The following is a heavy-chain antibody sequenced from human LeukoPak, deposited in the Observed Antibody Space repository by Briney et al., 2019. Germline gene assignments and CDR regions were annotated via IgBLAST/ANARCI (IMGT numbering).Heavy chain of an antibody. CDR1: GFTFSSYS. Sequence: GGSLRLSCAASGFTFSSYSMNWVRQAPGKGLEWVSSISSSSSYIYYADSVKGRFTISRDNAKNSLYLQRNSLRAENTAVYYSAKSRLGDYGYSFDCWGQGTLVTVSS. CDR3: AKSRLGDYGYSFDC. V-gene: IGHV3-21*01. CDR2: ISSSSSYI. D-gene: IGHD4-17*01. J-gene: IGHJ4*02.